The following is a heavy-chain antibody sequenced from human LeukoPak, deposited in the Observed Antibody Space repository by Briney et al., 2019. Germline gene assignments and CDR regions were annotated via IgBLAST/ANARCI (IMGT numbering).Heavy chain of an antibody. V-gene: IGHV4-39*02. J-gene: IGHJ3*02. CDR3: VRLLGGYFAGNTFDI. Sequence: SETLSLTCTVSGGSVSSRPHFWAWIRQTPGKGLEWIGTIYYTGSANYNPSLKSRVTMSVDTSKDHFSLNLSSMTATDTAVYFCVRLLGGYFAGNTFDIWGQGTVVSVSS. CDR2: IYYTGSA. D-gene: IGHD3-9*01. CDR1: GGSVSSRPHF.